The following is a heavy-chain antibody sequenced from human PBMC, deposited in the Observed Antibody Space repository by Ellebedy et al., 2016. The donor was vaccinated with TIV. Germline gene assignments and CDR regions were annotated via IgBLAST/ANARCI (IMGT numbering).Heavy chain of an antibody. D-gene: IGHD3-10*01. J-gene: IGHJ5*02. Sequence: AASVKVPCKASVCTFSSYAISWVRQAPGQGLEWMGGIIPIFGTANYAQKFQGRVTITADESTSTAYMELSSLRSEDTAVYYCAQTPYGSGSYSWFHPWGQGTLVTVSS. CDR2: IIPIFGTA. V-gene: IGHV1-69*13. CDR1: VCTFSSYA. CDR3: AQTPYGSGSYSWFHP.